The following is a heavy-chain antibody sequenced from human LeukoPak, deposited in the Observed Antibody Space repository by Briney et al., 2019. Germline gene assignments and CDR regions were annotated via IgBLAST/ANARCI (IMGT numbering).Heavy chain of an antibody. V-gene: IGHV3-73*01. CDR3: TRLVDAFDI. CDR2: IRSKTNSYAT. J-gene: IGHJ3*02. CDR1: GFTFSGSA. Sequence: GGSLKLSCEASGFTFSGSAMHWVRQASGKGLEWVGRIRSKTNSYATAYAESVKGRVAISRDDSKNTAYLQMNSPKTEDTAVYYCTRLVDAFDIWGQGTMVTVSS.